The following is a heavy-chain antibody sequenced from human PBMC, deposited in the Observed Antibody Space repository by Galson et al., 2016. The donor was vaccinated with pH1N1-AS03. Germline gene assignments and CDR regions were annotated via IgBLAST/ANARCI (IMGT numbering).Heavy chain of an antibody. D-gene: IGHD1-26*01. V-gene: IGHV1-3*01. CDR3: ARGRGSYGMGV. CDR2: INAGNGNT. Sequence: SVKVSCKASGYTFISYAMHWVRQAPGQRLEWMGWINAGNGNTTYSQSFQGRVTITRDTSASKAYMELSSLRSEDTAVYYCARGRGSYGMGVWGQGTTVTVSS. CDR1: GYTFISYA. J-gene: IGHJ6*02.